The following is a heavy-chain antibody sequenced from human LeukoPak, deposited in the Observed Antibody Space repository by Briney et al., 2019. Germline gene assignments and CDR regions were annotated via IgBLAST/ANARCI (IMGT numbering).Heavy chain of an antibody. J-gene: IGHJ3*02. D-gene: IGHD6-13*01. CDR1: GFTFSSYA. CDR3: AKMSSPSNTPEAFDI. CDR2: ISYDGSNK. V-gene: IGHV3-30-3*02. Sequence: GGSLRLSCAASGFTFSSYAMHWVRQAPGKGLEWVAVISYDGSNKYYADSVKGRFTISRDNSKNTLYLQMNSLRAEDTAVYYCAKMSSPSNTPEAFDIWGQGTMVTVSS.